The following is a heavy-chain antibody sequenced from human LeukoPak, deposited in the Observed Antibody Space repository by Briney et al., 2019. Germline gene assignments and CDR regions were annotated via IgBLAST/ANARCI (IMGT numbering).Heavy chain of an antibody. V-gene: IGHV3-23*01. CDR1: GFTFYNYA. J-gene: IGHJ6*03. CDR2: LIDSGDTT. D-gene: IGHD1-7*01. Sequence: GGSLRLSCAASGFTFYNYAMSWVRQAPGKGLEWVSALIDSGDTTYYADSVKGRFTISRDNSKNTLYLQMNSLRAEDTAVYYCAKDDAGTNPHYYYYYMDVWGKGTTVTVSS. CDR3: AKDDAGTNPHYYYYYMDV.